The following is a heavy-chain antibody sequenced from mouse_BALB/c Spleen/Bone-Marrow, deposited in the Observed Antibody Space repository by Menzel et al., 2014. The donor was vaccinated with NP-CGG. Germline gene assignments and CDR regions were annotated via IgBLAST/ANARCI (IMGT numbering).Heavy chain of an antibody. CDR3: ARQIYFPYFDY. Sequence: EVQLVESGGGLVQPGGSLKLSCAASGFTFSSYTMSWVRQTPEKRLEGVAYISNGGGSTYYPDTVKGQFTISRDNAKNTLYLQMSSLKSEDTAMYYCARQIYFPYFDYWGQGTTLTVSS. CDR1: GFTFSSYT. V-gene: IGHV5-12-2*01. D-gene: IGHD2-1*01. CDR2: ISNGGGST. J-gene: IGHJ2*01.